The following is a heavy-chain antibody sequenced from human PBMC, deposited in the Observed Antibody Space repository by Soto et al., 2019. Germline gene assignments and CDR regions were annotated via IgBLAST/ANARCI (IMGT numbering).Heavy chain of an antibody. CDR3: ARHRELAVADLTGYYYYGMDV. D-gene: IGHD6-19*01. CDR1: GYSFTSYW. J-gene: IGHJ6*02. CDR2: IDPSDSYT. V-gene: IGHV5-10-1*03. Sequence: EVQLVQSGAEVKKPGESLRISCKGSGYSFTSYWISWVRQMPGKGLEWMGRIDPSDSYTNYSPSFQGHVTISADKSISTAYLQWSSLKASDTAMYYCARHRELAVADLTGYYYYGMDVWGQGTTVTVSS.